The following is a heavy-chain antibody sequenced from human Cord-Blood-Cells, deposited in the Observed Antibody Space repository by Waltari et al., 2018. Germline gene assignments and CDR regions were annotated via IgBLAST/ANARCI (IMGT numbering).Heavy chain of an antibody. V-gene: IGHV1-2*04. J-gene: IGHJ6*02. Sequence: QVQLVQSGAEVKKPGASVKVSCKASGYTFTGYYMHWVRQAPGQGLEWMGWTNPNVGATNYAQKFQGWVTMTRETSISTAYMELSRLRSDDTAVYYCARSAGGYDYYYYGMDVWGQGTTVTVSS. CDR1: GYTFTGYY. D-gene: IGHD5-12*01. CDR2: TNPNVGAT. CDR3: ARSAGGYDYYYYGMDV.